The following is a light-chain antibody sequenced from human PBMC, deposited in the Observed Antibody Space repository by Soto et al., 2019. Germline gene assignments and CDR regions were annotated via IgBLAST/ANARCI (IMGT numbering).Light chain of an antibody. V-gene: IGLV2-11*01. CDR2: DVS. CDR3: ASSAGTSTYV. J-gene: IGLJ1*01. CDR1: SADVGGYAY. Sequence: QSALTQPRSVSGSPGQSVTISCTGTSADVGGYAYVSCYQQPPGTAPSLIIYDVSQRPSGVPDRFSSSKAGSTSFLTIGVHPEEDAAYYSCASSAGTSTYVFGTGTKLTVL.